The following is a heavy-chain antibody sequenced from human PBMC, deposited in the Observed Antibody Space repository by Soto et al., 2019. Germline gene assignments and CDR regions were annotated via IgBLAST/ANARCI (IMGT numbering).Heavy chain of an antibody. D-gene: IGHD5-12*01. Sequence: PGGSLRLSCAASGFTFSDYYMSWIRQAPGKGLEWVSYISSSGSTIYYADSVKGRFTISRDNAKNSLYLQMNSLRAEDTAVYYCARDRVGVATIAGRYYYYGMDVWGQGTTVTVSS. CDR3: ARDRVGVATIAGRYYYYGMDV. V-gene: IGHV3-11*01. J-gene: IGHJ6*02. CDR2: ISSSGSTI. CDR1: GFTFSDYY.